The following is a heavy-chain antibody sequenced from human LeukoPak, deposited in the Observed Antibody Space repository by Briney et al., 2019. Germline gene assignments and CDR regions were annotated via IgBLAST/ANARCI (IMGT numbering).Heavy chain of an antibody. V-gene: IGHV4-4*08. D-gene: IGHD5-24*01. CDR2: IHATGST. CDR3: ARHPVRCYNYIDF. J-gene: IGHJ4*02. Sequence: SETLSLTCAVSGGSVKTYYWRWIRQSPERGLQWIGFIHATGSTNTFPSLKSRVTISLDTSTNQFSLRLKSVTAADTAVYYCARHPVRCYNYIDFWGRGTLVTVSS. CDR1: GGSVKTYY.